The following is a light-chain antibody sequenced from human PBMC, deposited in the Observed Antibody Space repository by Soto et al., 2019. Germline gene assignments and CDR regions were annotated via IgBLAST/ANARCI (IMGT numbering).Light chain of an antibody. J-gene: IGKJ5*01. V-gene: IGKV1-9*01. Sequence: IQLTQSPSCLSASVGDRVTMTCQASRGISSYLAWYQQKPGKAPKLLIYDASNLQSGVPSRFSGSVSGTEFTLTISSLQPDDFATYYCQKYKSYSPITFGQGKRREIK. CDR3: QKYKSYSPIT. CDR2: DAS. CDR1: RGISSY.